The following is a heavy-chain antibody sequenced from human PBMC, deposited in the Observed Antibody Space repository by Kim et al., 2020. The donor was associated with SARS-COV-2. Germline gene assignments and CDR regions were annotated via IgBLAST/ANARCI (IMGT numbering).Heavy chain of an antibody. CDR3: ARETLLKLYGSGSYGDSAFDI. J-gene: IGHJ3*02. CDR2: IYYSGST. D-gene: IGHD3-10*01. CDR1: GGSISSSSYY. Sequence: SETLSLTCTVSGGSISSSSYYWGWIRQPPGKGLEWIGSIYYSGSTYYNPSLKSRVTISVDTSKNQFSLKLSSVTAADTAVYYCARETLLKLYGSGSYGDSAFDIWGQGTMVTVSS. V-gene: IGHV4-39*07.